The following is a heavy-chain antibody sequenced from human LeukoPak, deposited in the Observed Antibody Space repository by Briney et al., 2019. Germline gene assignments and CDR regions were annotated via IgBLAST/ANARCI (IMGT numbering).Heavy chain of an antibody. CDR1: GFTFSSYA. V-gene: IGHV3-23*01. CDR2: ISGSGGST. Sequence: GGSLRLSCAASGFTFSSYAMSWVRQAPGKGLEWVSAISGSGGSTYYADSVKGRFTISGDNAKNSLYLQMNSLRAEDTAVYYCARVYGSGSRSPFDYWGQGTLVTVSS. J-gene: IGHJ4*02. CDR3: ARVYGSGSRSPFDY. D-gene: IGHD3-10*01.